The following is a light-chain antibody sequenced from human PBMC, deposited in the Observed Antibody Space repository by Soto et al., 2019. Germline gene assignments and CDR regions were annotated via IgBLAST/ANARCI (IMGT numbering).Light chain of an antibody. CDR3: CSDAGSSTVVV. Sequence: QSALTHPASVSGSPGQSITISCTGTSSHVGSYNLVSWYQQHPGKAPKLMIYEGSKRPSGVSNRFSGSKSGNTASLTNSGREAEDEADYYVCSDAGSSTVVVFGGGTQLTVL. CDR1: SSHVGSYNL. V-gene: IGLV2-23*03. CDR2: EGS. J-gene: IGLJ2*01.